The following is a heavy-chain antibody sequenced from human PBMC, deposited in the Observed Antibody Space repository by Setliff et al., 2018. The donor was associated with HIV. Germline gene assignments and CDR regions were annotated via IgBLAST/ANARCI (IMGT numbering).Heavy chain of an antibody. D-gene: IGHD6-13*01. CDR2: IHHSGST. J-gene: IGHJ3*01. CDR1: GFSISSGYY. CDR3: ARVGYIDAFDV. Sequence: PETLSLTCVVSGFSISSGYYWAWIRQPPGKGLEWIGSIHHSGSTYYNPSLKSRITISVDTSKNQFSLKLSSVTAAETAVYYCARVGYIDAFDVWGQGTMVTVSS. V-gene: IGHV4-38-2*01.